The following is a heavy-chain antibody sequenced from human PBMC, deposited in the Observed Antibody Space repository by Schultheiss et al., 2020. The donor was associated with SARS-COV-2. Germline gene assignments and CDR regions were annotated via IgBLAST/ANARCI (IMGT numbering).Heavy chain of an antibody. CDR1: GFTFSSYA. Sequence: GGSLRLSCAASGFTFSSYAMHWVRQAPGKGLEWVAVISYDGSNKYYADSVKGRFTISRDNSKNTLYLQMNSLRAEDTAVYYCAREPGVVVPADHGAFDIWGQGTMVTVSS. D-gene: IGHD2-2*01. CDR2: ISYDGSNK. V-gene: IGHV3-30*04. J-gene: IGHJ3*02. CDR3: AREPGVVVPADHGAFDI.